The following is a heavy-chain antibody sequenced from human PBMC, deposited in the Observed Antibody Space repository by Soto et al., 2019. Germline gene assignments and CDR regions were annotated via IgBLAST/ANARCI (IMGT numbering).Heavy chain of an antibody. CDR1: GGTFSSRA. CDR2: IIPVFGRV. J-gene: IGHJ6*02. V-gene: IGHV1-69*01. Sequence: QVQLVQSGPEVKKTGTSVKVSCKASGGTFSSRAISWVRQAPGQGLEWMGGIIPVFGRVNYAETFQDRVTITADESTGTVYMELSSLRSEDTDLYYCANSRGGTFLGYHGMDIWGQGTTVSVSS. CDR3: ANSRGGTFLGYHGMDI. D-gene: IGHD3-16*01.